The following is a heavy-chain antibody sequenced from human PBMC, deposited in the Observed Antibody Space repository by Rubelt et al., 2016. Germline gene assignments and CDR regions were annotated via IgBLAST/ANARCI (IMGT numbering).Heavy chain of an antibody. CDR2: ISSSSSTI. D-gene: IGHD2-8*02. V-gene: IGHV3-48*01. CDR3: ARDLSTGYFDY. Sequence: GKGLEWVSYISSSSSTIYYADSVKGRFTISRDNSKNTLYLQMNSLRAEDTAVYYCARDLSTGYFDYWGQGTLVTVSS. J-gene: IGHJ4*02.